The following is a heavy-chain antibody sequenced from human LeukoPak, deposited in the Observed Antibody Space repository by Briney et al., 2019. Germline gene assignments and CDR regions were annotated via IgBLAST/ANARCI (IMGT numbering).Heavy chain of an antibody. J-gene: IGHJ4*02. V-gene: IGHV4-59*01. Sequence: SETLSLTCTVSGGSISSYYWSWIRQPPGKGLEWIGYIYNSGSTNYNPSLKSRVTISVDTSKNQFSLKLSSVTAADTAVYYCAREDGSYSLDYWGQGTLVTVSS. D-gene: IGHD1-26*01. CDR1: GGSISSYY. CDR3: AREDGSYSLDY. CDR2: IYNSGST.